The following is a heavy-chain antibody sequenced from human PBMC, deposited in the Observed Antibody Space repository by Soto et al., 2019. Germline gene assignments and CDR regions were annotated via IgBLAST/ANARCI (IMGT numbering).Heavy chain of an antibody. CDR2: IWYDGSNK. CDR3: ARDNSRITMIVAPDY. Sequence: QVQLVESGGGVVQPGRSLRLSCAASGFTFSSYGMHWVRQAPGKGLEWVAVIWYDGSNKYYADSVKGRFTISRDNSKNTLYLQMNSLRAEDTAVYYCARDNSRITMIVAPDYWGQGTLVTVSS. CDR1: GFTFSSYG. J-gene: IGHJ4*02. V-gene: IGHV3-33*01. D-gene: IGHD3-22*01.